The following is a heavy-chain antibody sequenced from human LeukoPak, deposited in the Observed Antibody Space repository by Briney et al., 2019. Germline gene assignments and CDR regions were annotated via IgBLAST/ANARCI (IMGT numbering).Heavy chain of an antibody. D-gene: IGHD4-23*01. CDR3: ARDTVAGTDY. CDR1: GGSISSSYYY. Sequence: SETLSLTCTVSGGSISSSYYYWGWIRQPPGKGLEWIGSIYYSGSTYYNPSLKSRVTISVDTSKNQFSLKLRSVTAADTAVYYCARDTVAGTDYWGQGTLVTVSS. V-gene: IGHV4-39*02. CDR2: IYYSGST. J-gene: IGHJ4*02.